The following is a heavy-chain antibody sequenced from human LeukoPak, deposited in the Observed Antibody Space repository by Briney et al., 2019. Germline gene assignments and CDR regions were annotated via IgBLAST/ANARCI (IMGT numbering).Heavy chain of an antibody. J-gene: IGHJ5*02. CDR3: ARDFAGLRAQGFDP. Sequence: GASVKVSCKASGYTFTGYYIHWVRQAPGQGLEWMGWMNPNSGGPNYAQKFQGRVTMTWDTSISTAYMELNRLRPDDTAVYYCARDFAGLRAQGFDPWGQGTLVTVSS. CDR2: MNPNSGGP. CDR1: GYTFTGYY. D-gene: IGHD5-12*01. V-gene: IGHV1-2*02.